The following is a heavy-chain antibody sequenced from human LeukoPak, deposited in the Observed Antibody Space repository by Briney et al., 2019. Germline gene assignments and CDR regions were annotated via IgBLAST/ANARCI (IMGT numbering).Heavy chain of an antibody. D-gene: IGHD2-15*01. CDR1: GFTFSSYS. V-gene: IGHV3-48*02. Sequence: GSLRLSCAASGFTFSSYSMTWVRQAPGKGLEWVSYISLSSTTIYYADSVKGRFTISRDDAKNSLYLQMNSLRDEDTAVYYCARVSGWPWDYWGQGTLVTVSS. CDR3: ARVSGWPWDY. J-gene: IGHJ4*02. CDR2: ISLSSTTI.